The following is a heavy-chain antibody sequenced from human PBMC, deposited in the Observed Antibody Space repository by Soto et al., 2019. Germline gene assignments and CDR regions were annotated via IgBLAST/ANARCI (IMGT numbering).Heavy chain of an antibody. J-gene: IGHJ6*02. CDR3: ASKYRYSSSDQDYYYYGMDV. CDR1: GGTFSSYA. D-gene: IGHD6-6*01. Sequence: SVKVSCKASGGTFSSYAISWVRQAPGQGLEWMGGIIPIFGTANYAQKFQGRVTITADESTSTAYMELSSLRSEDTAVYYCASKYRYSSSDQDYYYYGMDVWGQGTTVTVSS. V-gene: IGHV1-69*13. CDR2: IIPIFGTA.